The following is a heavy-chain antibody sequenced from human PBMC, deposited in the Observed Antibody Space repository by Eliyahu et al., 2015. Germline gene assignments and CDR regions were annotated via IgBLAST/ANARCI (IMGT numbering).Heavy chain of an antibody. V-gene: IGHV4-39*02. CDR3: ARCGWYNPFDY. J-gene: IGHJ4*02. CDR2: ISYSGSA. CDR1: GGSISSGTYY. Sequence: QLQLQESGPGLVKPSETLSXTCTVXGGSISSGTYYWGWIRQPPGKGLEWIGTISYSGSAFYNPSLKSRVTISVDTSKNHFSLNLSFVTAADTAVYYCARCGWYNPFDYWGQGTLVTVSS. D-gene: IGHD6-19*01.